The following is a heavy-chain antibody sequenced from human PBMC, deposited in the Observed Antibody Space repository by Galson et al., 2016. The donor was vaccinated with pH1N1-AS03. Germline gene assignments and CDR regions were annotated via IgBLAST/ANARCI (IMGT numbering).Heavy chain of an antibody. CDR3: ARGRYSAFDI. CDR1: GDSVPSNIDA. V-gene: IGHV6-1*01. CDR2: TYWRSKWYN. Sequence: ISGDSVPSNIDAWNWIRQSPSGGLEWLGRTYWRSKWYNDYAVSVKSRITINPDTSKNQFSLQLNSVTPEDTAVYYCARGRYSAFDIWGQGTMVTVSS. D-gene: IGHD1-1*01. J-gene: IGHJ3*02.